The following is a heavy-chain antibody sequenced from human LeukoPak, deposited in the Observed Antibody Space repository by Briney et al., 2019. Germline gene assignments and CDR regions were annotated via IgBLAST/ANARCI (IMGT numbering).Heavy chain of an antibody. D-gene: IGHD6-13*01. CDR2: IYNNGNT. CDR1: GFTVSSNY. J-gene: IGHJ4*02. CDR3: ARTYSNSGLEYFDF. V-gene: IGHV3-53*01. Sequence: GGSLRLSCAASGFTVSSNYMTWVRQAPGKGLEWVSIIYNNGNTFYADSVKGRFTISRDNSRNTLYLQMNSLRAEDTAVYYCARTYSNSGLEYFDFWGQGTLVTVSS.